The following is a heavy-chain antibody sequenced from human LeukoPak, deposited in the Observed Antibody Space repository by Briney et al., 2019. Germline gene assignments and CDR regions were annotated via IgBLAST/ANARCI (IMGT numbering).Heavy chain of an antibody. CDR3: AKEAFRGYSFAYTPYEKPYYFDY. D-gene: IGHD5-18*01. V-gene: IGHV3-30*18. Sequence: GGSLRLSCEVSGFSFSDYGMHWVRQAPGKGLQWVVTISHDGGNKNYADSVKGRFTISRDNSKNTLFLQMNSLRVEDTAVYYCAKEAFRGYSFAYTPYEKPYYFDYWGQGTLVTVSS. CDR1: GFSFSDYG. CDR2: ISHDGGNK. J-gene: IGHJ4*02.